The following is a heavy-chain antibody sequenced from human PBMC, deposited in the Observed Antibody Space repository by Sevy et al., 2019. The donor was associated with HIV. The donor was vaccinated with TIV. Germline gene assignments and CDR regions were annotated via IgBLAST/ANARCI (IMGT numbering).Heavy chain of an antibody. D-gene: IGHD2-2*01. J-gene: IGHJ5*02. CDR3: ARYCTRTSPHNWFDP. V-gene: IGHV4-30-4*01. CDR2: IYYSGIT. CDR1: GGSISIGDYY. Sequence: SETLSLTCSVSGGSISIGDYYWTWMRQSPGKGLEWIGYIYYSGITYYNPSLKSRVIISIDTVKNQFSLKLSSVTAADTAVYYCARYCTRTSPHNWFDPWGQGTLVTVSS.